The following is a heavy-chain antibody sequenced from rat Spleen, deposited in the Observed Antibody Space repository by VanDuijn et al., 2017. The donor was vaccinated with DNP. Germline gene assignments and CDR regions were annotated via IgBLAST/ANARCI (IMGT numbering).Heavy chain of an antibody. Sequence: EVLLVESDGGLVQPGRSLKLSCAVSGFTFNDYYMAWVRQAPAKGLEWVATISDDGGRTFYRDSLQGRFTISRDNAKNILYLQMDSLRSEDTATYYCTRGTPAAYWGQGVMVTVSS. J-gene: IGHJ2*01. CDR3: TRGTPAAY. CDR1: GFTFNDYY. V-gene: IGHV5-20*01. CDR2: ISDDGGRT.